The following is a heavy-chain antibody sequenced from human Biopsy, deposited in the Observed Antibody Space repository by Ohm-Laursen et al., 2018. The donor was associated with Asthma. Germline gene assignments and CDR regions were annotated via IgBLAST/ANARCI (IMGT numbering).Heavy chain of an antibody. J-gene: IGHJ4*02. D-gene: IGHD3-22*01. CDR3: ARGDSSNWSHYYFDY. CDR1: GFAFGNYA. CDR2: IYSGGTS. V-gene: IGHV3-53*01. Sequence: SLRLSCAASGFAFGNYAMYWVRQAPGEGLEWVSVIYSGGTSHTADSVRGRFTISRDYSKNTLYLQMHSLRAEDTAVYYCARGDSSNWSHYYFDYWGQGTLVTVSS.